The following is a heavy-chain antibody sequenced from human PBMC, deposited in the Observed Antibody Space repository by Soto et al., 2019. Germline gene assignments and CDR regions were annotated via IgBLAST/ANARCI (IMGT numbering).Heavy chain of an antibody. Sequence: QLQLQESGPGLVKPSETLSLTCTVSGGSISSSSYYWGWIRQPPGKGLEWIGSIYYSGSTYYNPSLKRRVTISVDTSKNQFSLKLSSVTAADTAVYYCAARGGYDFWSGYYYYYYMDVWGKGTTVTVSS. CDR2: IYYSGST. V-gene: IGHV4-39*01. J-gene: IGHJ6*03. CDR3: AARGGYDFWSGYYYYYYMDV. CDR1: GGSISSSSYY. D-gene: IGHD3-3*01.